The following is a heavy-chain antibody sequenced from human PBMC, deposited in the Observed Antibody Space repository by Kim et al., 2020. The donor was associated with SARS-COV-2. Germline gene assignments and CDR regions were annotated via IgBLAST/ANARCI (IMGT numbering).Heavy chain of an antibody. Sequence: ASVKVSCKASGYTFTSYGISWVRQAPGQGLEWMGWISAYNGNTNYAQKLQGRVTMTTDTSTSTAYMELRSLRSDDTAVYYCARDGPYYDFWSGYIARYYYYYYGMDVWGQGTTVTVSS. D-gene: IGHD3-3*01. CDR2: ISAYNGNT. CDR1: GYTFTSYG. CDR3: ARDGPYYDFWSGYIARYYYYYYGMDV. V-gene: IGHV1-18*04. J-gene: IGHJ6*02.